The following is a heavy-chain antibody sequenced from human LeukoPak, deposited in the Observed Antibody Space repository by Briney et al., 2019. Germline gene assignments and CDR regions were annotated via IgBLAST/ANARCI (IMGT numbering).Heavy chain of an antibody. Sequence: ASVKVSCKASGYTFTSYDINWVRQATGQGLEWMGWMNPNSGNTGYAQKFQGRVTMTRNTSISTAYMELSSLRSEDTAVYYCARGGRKRYSSSWIRSLGDYYYMDVWGKGTTVTVSS. CDR2: MNPNSGNT. CDR1: GYTFTSYD. J-gene: IGHJ6*03. V-gene: IGHV1-8*01. D-gene: IGHD6-13*01. CDR3: ARGGRKRYSSSWIRSLGDYYYMDV.